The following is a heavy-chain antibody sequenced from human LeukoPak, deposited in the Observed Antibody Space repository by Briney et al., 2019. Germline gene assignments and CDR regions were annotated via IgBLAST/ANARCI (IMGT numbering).Heavy chain of an antibody. D-gene: IGHD4-11*01. Sequence: PGGSLRLSCAASGFTFSSYGMHWVRQAPGKGLEWVAFIRYDGSNKYYADSVKGRFTISRDNSKNTLYLQMNSLRAEDTAVYYCARDPNSNNYYYYYYYMDVWGKGTTVTVSS. CDR3: ARDPNSNNYYYYYYYMDV. CDR1: GFTFSSYG. CDR2: IRYDGSNK. J-gene: IGHJ6*03. V-gene: IGHV3-30*02.